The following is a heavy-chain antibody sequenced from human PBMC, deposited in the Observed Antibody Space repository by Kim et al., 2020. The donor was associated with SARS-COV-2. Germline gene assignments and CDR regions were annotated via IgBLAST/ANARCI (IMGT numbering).Heavy chain of an antibody. CDR2: ITSSSSYI. V-gene: IGHV3-21*01. J-gene: IGHJ3*02. Sequence: GGSLRLSCAASGFTFSSYSINWVRQAPGKGLEWVSSITSSSSYIFYADSVKGRFTISRDNAKNSLYLQMNSLRAEDTAVYYCASSIVVNWEGAFDIWGQGTMVTVSS. CDR1: GFTFSSYS. D-gene: IGHD3-22*01. CDR3: ASSIVVNWEGAFDI.